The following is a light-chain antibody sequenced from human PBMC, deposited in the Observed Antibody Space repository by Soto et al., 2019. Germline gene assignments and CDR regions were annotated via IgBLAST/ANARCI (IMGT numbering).Light chain of an antibody. Sequence: IQMTQSPSSLSASVGDRVTITCRASQRMDNYLNWYHQKPGKAPKLLIYAASNLQSGVPSRFSGSGSGTDFTLTISNLQPEDFATYYCQQTYSTPFTFGPGTKVDIK. CDR3: QQTYSTPFT. CDR1: QRMDNY. CDR2: AAS. V-gene: IGKV1-39*01. J-gene: IGKJ3*01.